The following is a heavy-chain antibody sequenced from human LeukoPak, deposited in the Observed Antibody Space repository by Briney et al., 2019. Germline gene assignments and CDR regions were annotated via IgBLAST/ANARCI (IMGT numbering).Heavy chain of an antibody. CDR3: ARLDSSGRGGFDY. J-gene: IGHJ4*02. V-gene: IGHV3-30-3*01. CDR1: GFTFKSYA. D-gene: IGHD3/OR15-3a*01. CDR2: ISDDGSNK. Sequence: PGGSLRLSCAPSGFTFKSYAMNWVRQAPGEGLEWAAVISDDGSNKYYADSVKSRFTISRDNSKRTLFLQMNSLRAEDTAVYYCARLDSSGRGGFDYWGQGTLVTVSS.